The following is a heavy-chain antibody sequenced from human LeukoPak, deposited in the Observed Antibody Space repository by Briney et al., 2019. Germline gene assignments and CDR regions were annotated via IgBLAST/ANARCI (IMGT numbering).Heavy chain of an antibody. CDR3: ARGIYTYGLSPFDP. J-gene: IGHJ5*02. V-gene: IGHV1-8*01. CDR2: MNPNSANT. CDR1: GYTFTSYD. Sequence: GASVRVSCKASGYTFTSYDINWVRQAPGQGLEWMGWMNPNSANTGYAQKFQGRFTMTRNTSISTAYMELSSLRSEDTAVYYCARGIYTYGLSPFDPWGQGTLVTVSS. D-gene: IGHD5-18*01.